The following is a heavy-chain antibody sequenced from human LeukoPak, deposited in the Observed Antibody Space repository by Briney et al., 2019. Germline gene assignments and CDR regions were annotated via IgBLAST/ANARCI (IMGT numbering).Heavy chain of an antibody. Sequence: SETLSLTCTVSGGSISSNYWSWIRQPAGKGLEWVGRIYNSGSTNYNTNYNPSLSSRVTMSVDTSKNQFSLKLNSVTAADTAVYYCARAIWYGSGTTAFDYWGQGTLVTVSS. CDR3: ARAIWYGSGTTAFDY. V-gene: IGHV4-4*07. J-gene: IGHJ4*02. CDR2: IYNSGST. CDR1: GGSISSNY. D-gene: IGHD3-10*01.